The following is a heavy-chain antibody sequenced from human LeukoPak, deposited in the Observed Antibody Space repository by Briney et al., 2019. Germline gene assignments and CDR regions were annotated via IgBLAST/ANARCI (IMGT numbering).Heavy chain of an antibody. CDR3: ARTHFDSLGWFDP. Sequence: SETLSLTCTVSGGSMRSSNFYWGWIRQPPGKGLEWIGNINYSGLTYYNPSVKSRVTLSVDVAKNRFCLHLTSVTAADTALYFCARTHFDSLGWFDPWGQGIQVIVSS. CDR2: INYSGLT. D-gene: IGHD3-9*01. J-gene: IGHJ5*02. CDR1: GGSMRSSNFY. V-gene: IGHV4-39*07.